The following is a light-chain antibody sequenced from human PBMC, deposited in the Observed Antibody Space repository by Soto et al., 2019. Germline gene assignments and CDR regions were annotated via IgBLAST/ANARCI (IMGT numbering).Light chain of an antibody. V-gene: IGKV1-5*01. Sequence: DRQMTRSPSTLSASVRDRVTITCRASQSISSWLAWYQQKPGKAPKLLIYDASSLESGVPSRFSGSGSGTEFTLTICSLQPDDFATYYCQQHNSYSITFGQGTRLEI. J-gene: IGKJ5*01. CDR2: DAS. CDR1: QSISSW. CDR3: QQHNSYSIT.